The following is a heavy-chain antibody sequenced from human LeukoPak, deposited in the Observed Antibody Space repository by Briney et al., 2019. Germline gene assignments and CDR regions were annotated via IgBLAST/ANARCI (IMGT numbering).Heavy chain of an antibody. V-gene: IGHV1-18*04. CDR2: ISAYNGNT. J-gene: IGHJ3*02. Sequence: ASVKVSCKASGYTFTSFGISWVRQAPGQGLEWMGWISAYNGNTNYAQKLQGRVTMTTDTSTSTVYMELRSLTSDDTAVYYCARELLWFGEPKGAFDIWGQGTMVTVSS. CDR3: ARELLWFGEPKGAFDI. CDR1: GYTFTSFG. D-gene: IGHD3-10*01.